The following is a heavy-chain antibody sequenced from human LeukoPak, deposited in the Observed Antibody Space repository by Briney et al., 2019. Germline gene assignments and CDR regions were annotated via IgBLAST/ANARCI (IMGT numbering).Heavy chain of an antibody. CDR1: GDFISNAY. Sequence: PSQTLSLTCTVSGDFISNAYWSWIRQPPGKGLEWIGEINHSGSTNYNPSLKSRVTISVDTSKNQFSLKLSSVTAADTAVYYCARAVTHYYGSAWQINYYYYYMDVWGKGTTVTISS. V-gene: IGHV4-34*01. J-gene: IGHJ6*03. D-gene: IGHD3-10*01. CDR3: ARAVTHYYGSAWQINYYYYYMDV. CDR2: INHSGST.